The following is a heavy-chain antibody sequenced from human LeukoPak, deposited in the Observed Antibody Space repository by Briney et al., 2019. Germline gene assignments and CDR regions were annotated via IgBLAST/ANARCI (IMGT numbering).Heavy chain of an antibody. CDR1: GGSISSGGYS. CDR3: ARALGKDYGPYFDY. CDR2: IYHSGST. D-gene: IGHD4-17*01. V-gene: IGHV4-30-2*01. J-gene: IGHJ4*02. Sequence: SQTLSLTCAVSGGSISSGGYSWSWIRQPPGKGLEWIGYIYHSGSTYYNPSLKSRVTISVDRSKNQFSLKLSSVTAADTAVYYCARALGKDYGPYFDYRGQGTLVTVSS.